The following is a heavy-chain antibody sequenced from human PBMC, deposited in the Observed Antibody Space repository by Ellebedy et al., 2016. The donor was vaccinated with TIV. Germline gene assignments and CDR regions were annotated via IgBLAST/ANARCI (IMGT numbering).Heavy chain of an antibody. D-gene: IGHD1-26*01. J-gene: IGHJ4*02. CDR1: GYTFTGYY. CDR3: ARTVSEWGGSYFDY. Sequence: ASVKVSCKASGYTFTGYYMHWVRQAPGQGLEWMGWINPNSGGTNYAQKFQGRVTMTRDTSISTAYMELSRLRSDDTAVYYCARTVSEWGGSYFDYWGQGTLVTVSS. CDR2: INPNSGGT. V-gene: IGHV1-2*02.